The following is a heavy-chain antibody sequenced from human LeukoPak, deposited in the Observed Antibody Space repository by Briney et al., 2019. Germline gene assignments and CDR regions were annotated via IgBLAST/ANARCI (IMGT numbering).Heavy chain of an antibody. J-gene: IGHJ5*02. V-gene: IGHV1-18*04. Sequence: ASVKVSCKASGYTFTSYGISWVRQAPGQALEWLGWISAYNGNTNYAQKLQGRVTMTTDTSTSTAYMELRSLRSDDTAVYYCARADIVATNWCDPWGQGTLVTVSS. CDR1: GYTFTSYG. CDR2: ISAYNGNT. D-gene: IGHD5-12*01. CDR3: ARADIVATNWCDP.